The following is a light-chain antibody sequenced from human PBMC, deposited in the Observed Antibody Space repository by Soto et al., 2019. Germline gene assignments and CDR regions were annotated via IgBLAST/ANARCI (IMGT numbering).Light chain of an antibody. Sequence: VIWMTQSPSLLSASPGDRVNISCRMSQGIRSHLAWYQQNPGKAPALLIYAASTLQSGVTSRFSGSGSGTDFTLTIICLQSEDFATYYCQQYYSFPSTFGQGTKVQIK. CDR2: AAS. CDR3: QQYYSFPST. CDR1: QGIRSH. J-gene: IGKJ1*01. V-gene: IGKV1D-8*01.